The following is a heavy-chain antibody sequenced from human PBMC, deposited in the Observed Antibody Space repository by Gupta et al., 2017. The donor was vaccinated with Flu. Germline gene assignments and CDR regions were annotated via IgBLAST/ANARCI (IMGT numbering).Heavy chain of an antibody. Sequence: QLQLQESGPGLVKPSETLSLTCTVSGGSISSSSYYWGWIRQPPGKGLEWIGSIYYSGSTYYNTSRKRRVTISVETSKNQFSLKLSSVTAAEKDVYYCARHPPYDDSSGSNWLDPWVHGTMVTVYS. CDR1: GGSISSSSYY. V-gene: IGHV4-39*01. CDR3: ARHPPYDDSSGSNWLDP. D-gene: IGHD3-22*01. J-gene: IGHJ5*02. CDR2: IYYSGST.